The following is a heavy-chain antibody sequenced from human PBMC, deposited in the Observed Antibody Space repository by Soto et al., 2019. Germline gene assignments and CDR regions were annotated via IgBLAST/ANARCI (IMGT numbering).Heavy chain of an antibody. V-gene: IGHV3-49*04. CDR2: LRSKAYGGAP. CDR1: GFTIGDFA. D-gene: IGHD2-2*01. J-gene: IGHJ5*01. Sequence: EVQLVESGGGLVQPGRSLRLSCTSSGFTIGDFAVSWVRQAPGKGLEWVGMLRSKAYGGAPEYAASVEGRFTISKDESKSVAYLQLNSLQADDTAIYYCTRFGPPAYCTSPSCWIGFDSWGQGTLVRVSS. CDR3: TRFGPPAYCTSPSCWIGFDS.